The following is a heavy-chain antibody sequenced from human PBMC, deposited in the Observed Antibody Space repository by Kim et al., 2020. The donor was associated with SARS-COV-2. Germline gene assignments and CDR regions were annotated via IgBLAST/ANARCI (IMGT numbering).Heavy chain of an antibody. CDR2: INPNSGGT. J-gene: IGHJ6*02. CDR3: ARRTIFGVVSDYYYGMDV. V-gene: IGHV1-2*06. D-gene: IGHD3-3*01. CDR1: GYTFTGYY. Sequence: ASVKVSCKASGYTFTGYYMHWVRQAPGQGLEWMGRINPNSGGTHYAQKFQGRVTMTRDTPISTAYMELSRLRSDDTAVYYCARRTIFGVVSDYYYGMDVWGQGATVTVSS.